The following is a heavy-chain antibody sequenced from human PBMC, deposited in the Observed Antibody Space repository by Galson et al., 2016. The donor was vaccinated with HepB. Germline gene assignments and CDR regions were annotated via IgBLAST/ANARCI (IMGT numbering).Heavy chain of an antibody. CDR3: ATYPSYGDYGGYYYGMDV. V-gene: IGHV1-18*01. Sequence: SVKVSCKVSGGTFSSYAITWVRQAPGQGLEWLGWISPYNGNANYAQKFQGRVTMTRDTSTSTAYMELRSLRYDDTAVYYCATYPSYGDYGGYYYGMDVWGQGTTVTVSS. J-gene: IGHJ6*02. D-gene: IGHD4-17*01. CDR1: GGTFSSYA. CDR2: ISPYNGNA.